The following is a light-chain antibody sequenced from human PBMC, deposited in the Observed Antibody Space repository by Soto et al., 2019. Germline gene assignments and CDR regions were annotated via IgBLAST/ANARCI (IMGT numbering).Light chain of an antibody. J-gene: IGKJ4*01. Sequence: DIVMTQSPDSLAVSLGERATINCKSSQSVLSNSNNKNYLAWYQQKPRQPPKLLINWASTRESGVPDRFSGSGSGTDFTLTISSLQAEDVAVYYCQQYYNTPLTFGGGTKVDNK. CDR3: QQYYNTPLT. CDR1: QSVLSNSNNKNY. V-gene: IGKV4-1*01. CDR2: WAS.